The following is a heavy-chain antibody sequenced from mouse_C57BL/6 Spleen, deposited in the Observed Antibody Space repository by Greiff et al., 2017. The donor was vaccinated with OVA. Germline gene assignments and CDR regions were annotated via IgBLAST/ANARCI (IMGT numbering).Heavy chain of an antibody. Sequence: VKLMESGAELVKPGASVKMPCKASGYTFTTYPIEWMKQNHGKSLEWIGNFHPYNDDTKYNEKFKGKATLTVEKSSSTVYLELSRLTSDDSAVYYCARRTGYYAMDYWGQGTSVTVSS. CDR1: GYTFTTYP. CDR2: FHPYNDDT. D-gene: IGHD4-1*01. CDR3: ARRTGYYAMDY. J-gene: IGHJ4*01. V-gene: IGHV1-47*01.